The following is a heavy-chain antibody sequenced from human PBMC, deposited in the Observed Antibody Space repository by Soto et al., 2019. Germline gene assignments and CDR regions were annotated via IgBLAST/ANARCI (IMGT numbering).Heavy chain of an antibody. J-gene: IGHJ6*02. D-gene: IGHD1-1*01. CDR2: INPNSGGT. V-gene: IGHV1-2*04. Sequence: QVQLVQSGAEVKKPGASVKVSCKASGYTFTGYYIHWVRQAPGQGLEWMGWINPNSGGTNYAQKFQGWVTMTRGTSISTAYMELSRLRSDDTAVYYCARGRPELPHDYYGMDVWCQGTTVTVSS. CDR3: ARGRPELPHDYYGMDV. CDR1: GYTFTGYY.